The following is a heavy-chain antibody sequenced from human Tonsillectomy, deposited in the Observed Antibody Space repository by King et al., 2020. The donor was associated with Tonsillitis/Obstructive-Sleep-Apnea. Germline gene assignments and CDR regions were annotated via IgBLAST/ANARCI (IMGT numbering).Heavy chain of an antibody. CDR1: GGSFSAYY. CDR3: ARATMDV. CDR2: INRSGST. J-gene: IGHJ6*02. V-gene: IGHV4-34*01. Sequence: VQLQQWGAGLLKPSETLSLTCAVYGGSFSAYYWTWVRQPPGKGLEWIGEINRSGSTNNNPSLKSRLTISVGSSRYQFSLKLSSVTAADTGVYYCARATMDVWGQGTTVTISS.